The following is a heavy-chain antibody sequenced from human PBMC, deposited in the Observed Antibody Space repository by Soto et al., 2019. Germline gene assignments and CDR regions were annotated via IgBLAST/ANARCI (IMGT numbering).Heavy chain of an antibody. CDR1: GFSLTTAGPG. CDR2: IYWNDDK. V-gene: IGHV2-5*01. CDR3: AHRGYGDYPRDNWFDP. D-gene: IGHD4-17*01. J-gene: IGHJ5*02. Sequence: QITLRESGPTLVKPTQTLTLTCTFSGFSLTTAGPGVGWIRQPPGKALEWLALIYWNDDKRFSPSLKSKLTYTEGTPKYQVVLTMTDVDPVDTATYYCAHRGYGDYPRDNWFDPWGQGTLVTVSS.